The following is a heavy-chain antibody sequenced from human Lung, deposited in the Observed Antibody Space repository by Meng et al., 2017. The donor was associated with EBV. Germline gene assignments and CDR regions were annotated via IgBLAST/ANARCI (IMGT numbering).Heavy chain of an antibody. CDR2: INEDGTIT. CDR3: SRDLAGSDDY. D-gene: IGHD1-14*01. V-gene: IGHV3-74*01. J-gene: IGHJ4*02. Sequence: VQLVDSWGAVVQPGGSLRLSCAASEFTLRRYWMHWVRQGPGKEPLWVSRINEDGTITNYADSVKGRFTISRDNAKNTLYLQMNNLRAEDTAVYYCSRDLAGSDDYWGRGTLVTVSS. CDR1: EFTLRRYW.